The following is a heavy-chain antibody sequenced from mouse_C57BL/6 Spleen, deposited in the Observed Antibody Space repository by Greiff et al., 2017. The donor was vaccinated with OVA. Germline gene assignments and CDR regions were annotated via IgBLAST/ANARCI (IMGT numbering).Heavy chain of an antibody. CDR1: GYSITSGYY. V-gene: IGHV3-6*01. Sequence: VQLQQSGPGLVKPSQSLSLTCSVTGYSITSGYYWNWIRQFPGNKLEWMGYISYDGSNNYNPSLKNRISITRDTSKNQFFLKLNSVTTEDTATYYCARGGSYYDDFDYWGQGTTLTVSS. D-gene: IGHD2-4*01. CDR2: ISYDGSN. CDR3: ARGGSYYDDFDY. J-gene: IGHJ2*01.